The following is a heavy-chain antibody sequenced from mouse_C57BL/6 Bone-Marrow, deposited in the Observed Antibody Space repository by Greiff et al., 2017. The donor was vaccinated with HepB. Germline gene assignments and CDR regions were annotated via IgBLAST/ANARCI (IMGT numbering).Heavy chain of an antibody. D-gene: IGHD4-1*01. V-gene: IGHV1-81*01. J-gene: IGHJ3*01. Sequence: VQLQESGAELARPGASVKLSCKASGYTFTSYGISWVKQRTGQGLEWIGEIYPRSGNTYYNEKFKGKATLTADKSSSTAYMELRSLNSEDSAVYFCAMPLTGAYWGQGTLVTVSA. CDR1: GYTFTSYG. CDR2: IYPRSGNT. CDR3: AMPLTGAY.